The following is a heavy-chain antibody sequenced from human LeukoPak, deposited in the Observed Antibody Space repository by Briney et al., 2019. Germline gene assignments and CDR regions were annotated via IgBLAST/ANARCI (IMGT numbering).Heavy chain of an antibody. J-gene: IGHJ4*02. D-gene: IGHD3-10*01. V-gene: IGHV1-2*02. Sequence: ASVKVSCKASGYTFTGYYMHWVRQAPGQGLEWMGWINPNSGGTNYAQKFQGRVTMTRDTPISTAYMELSRLRSDDTAVYYCARDLWFGSSYEDYWGQGTLVTVSS. CDR2: INPNSGGT. CDR3: ARDLWFGSSYEDY. CDR1: GYTFTGYY.